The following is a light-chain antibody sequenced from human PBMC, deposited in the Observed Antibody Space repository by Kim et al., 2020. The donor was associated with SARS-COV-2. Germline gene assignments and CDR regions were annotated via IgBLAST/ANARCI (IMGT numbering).Light chain of an antibody. CDR1: QSINIY. V-gene: IGKV1-39*01. CDR2: AAS. Sequence: SSVGDRVTITCRASQSINIYLNWYQQKPGKAPNLLIYAASNLQSGVPSRFSGSGSETDFTLTITSLEPEDFATYFCQQSYSTPQTFGQGTKVEIK. CDR3: QQSYSTPQT. J-gene: IGKJ1*01.